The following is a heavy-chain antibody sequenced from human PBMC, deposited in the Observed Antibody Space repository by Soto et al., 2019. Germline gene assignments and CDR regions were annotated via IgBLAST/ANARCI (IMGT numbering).Heavy chain of an antibody. CDR1: GLAFPIDD. V-gene: IGHV1-8*01. CDR2: MNPSGRNT. D-gene: IGHD3-16*02. J-gene: IGHJ3*01. Sequence: QVQLVQSGAEVKKPGASVQVSCKASGLAFPIDDIIWVRQTIGQGLEFMGWMNPSGRNTGYAQKFQGRATITRNTPTSTAYMDLSGLRSEDTAVYYCARYRTKVPVAFDVWGQGTMVTVSS. CDR3: ARYRTKVPVAFDV.